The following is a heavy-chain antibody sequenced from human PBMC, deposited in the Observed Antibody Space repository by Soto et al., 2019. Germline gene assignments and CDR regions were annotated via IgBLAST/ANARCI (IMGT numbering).Heavy chain of an antibody. D-gene: IGHD3-10*01. CDR2: IRSEAYGGTP. CDR1: GFTFRDYA. J-gene: IGHJ4*02. Sequence: GGSLRLSCSASGFTFRDYALTWFRQTPGKGLERVGFIRSEAYGGTPDYAASVQGRFTISRDDFRGVAYLQMDSLRSEDTGVYYCATLPRKRRGSPLNCWGQGTQVTGSS. CDR3: ATLPRKRRGSPLNC. V-gene: IGHV3-49*03.